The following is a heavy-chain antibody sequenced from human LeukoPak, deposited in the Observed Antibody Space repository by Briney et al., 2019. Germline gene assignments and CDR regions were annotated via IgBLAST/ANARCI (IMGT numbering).Heavy chain of an antibody. D-gene: IGHD2-2*01. CDR3: ARGRRCSSTSCYAYYYYCYMDV. CDR1: GGSISSYY. V-gene: IGHV4-4*08. Sequence: SETLSLTCTVSGGSISSYYWSWIRQPPGKGLEWIGRIYTSGSTNYNPSLKSRVTISVDTSKNQFSLKLSSVTAADTAVYYCARGRRCSSTSCYAYYYYCYMDVWGKGTTVTVSS. CDR2: IYTSGST. J-gene: IGHJ6*03.